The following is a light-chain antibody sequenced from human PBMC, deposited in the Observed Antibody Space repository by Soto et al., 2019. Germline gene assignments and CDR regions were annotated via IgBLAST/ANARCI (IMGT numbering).Light chain of an antibody. Sequence: EIVMTQSPATLSVSPGERATLSCRASQSVSSNLAWYQQKPGQASRLLIYGASTRATGIPARFSGSGSGTEFTLTISSLQSEDFAVYYCQQYNNWPRTSGQGTKVEIK. V-gene: IGKV3-15*01. J-gene: IGKJ1*01. CDR2: GAS. CDR1: QSVSSN. CDR3: QQYNNWPRT.